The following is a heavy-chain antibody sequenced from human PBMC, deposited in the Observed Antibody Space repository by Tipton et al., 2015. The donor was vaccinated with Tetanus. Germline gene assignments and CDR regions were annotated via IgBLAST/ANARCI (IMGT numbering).Heavy chain of an antibody. D-gene: IGHD6-19*01. CDR2: DSGYSGNT. CDR1: GYTLTNYG. J-gene: IGHJ4*02. CDR3: ARLVKQWLVPEDY. V-gene: IGHV1-18*01. Sequence: QSGAEVKEPGASVKVSCKASGYTLTNYGINWVRQAPGQGLEWMGWDSGYSGNTIYARKVQGRVTMTTDTSTNTAYLELRSLRSDDTAVYFCARLVKQWLVPEDYWGQGTLVTVS.